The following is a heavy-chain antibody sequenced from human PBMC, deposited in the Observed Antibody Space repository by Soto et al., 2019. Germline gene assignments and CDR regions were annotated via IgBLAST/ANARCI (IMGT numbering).Heavy chain of an antibody. Sequence: PGGSLRLSCVASGFTFSGDWMHWVRQVPGKGLVWVSRISPDGTTTYYADSVKGRFTISRDNAKNTLYLQMNSLKTEDTAVYYCTLNSGSYKLDYWGQGTLVTVSS. D-gene: IGHD1-26*01. CDR1: GFTFSGDW. V-gene: IGHV3-74*01. CDR3: TLNSGSYKLDY. CDR2: ISPDGTTT. J-gene: IGHJ4*02.